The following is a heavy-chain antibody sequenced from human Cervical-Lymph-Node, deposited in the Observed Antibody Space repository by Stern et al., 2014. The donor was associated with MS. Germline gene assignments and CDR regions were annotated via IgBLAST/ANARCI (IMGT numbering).Heavy chain of an antibody. V-gene: IGHV1-69*01. Sequence: QVQLVQSGAEVKKPGSSVKVSCKASGGTFSSYAISWVRQAPGQGLAWMGWVIPIFGTANYAQKFQGRVTITTDESTSTAYMELSSLRSEDTAVYYCAGGGGYNDDYYYGMDVWGQGTPVTVSS. J-gene: IGHJ6*02. CDR1: GGTFSSYA. CDR2: VIPIFGTA. CDR3: AGGGGYNDDYYYGMDV. D-gene: IGHD5-24*01.